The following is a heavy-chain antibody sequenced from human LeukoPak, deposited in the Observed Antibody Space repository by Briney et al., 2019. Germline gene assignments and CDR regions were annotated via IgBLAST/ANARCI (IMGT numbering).Heavy chain of an antibody. V-gene: IGHV4-59*08. CDR1: GGSISSYY. CDR2: IYYSGST. J-gene: IGHJ2*01. CDR3: ARAPYSSSWYPYWYFDL. Sequence: PSETLSLTCTVSGGSISSYYWSWIRQPPGKGLEWIGYIYYSGSTNYNPSLKSRVTISVDTSKNPFSLKLSSVTAADTAVYYCARAPYSSSWYPYWYFDLWGRGTLVNVSS. D-gene: IGHD6-13*01.